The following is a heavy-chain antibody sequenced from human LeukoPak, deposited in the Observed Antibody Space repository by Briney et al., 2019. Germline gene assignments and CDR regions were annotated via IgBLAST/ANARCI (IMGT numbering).Heavy chain of an antibody. Sequence: GASVKVSCKASGYTFTSYYMHWVRQAPGQGLKWMGIINPSGGSTSYAQKFQGRVTMTRDTSTSTVYMELSSLRSEDTAVYYCARDHGYYDSSGYFDYWGQGTLVTVSS. CDR2: INPSGGST. D-gene: IGHD3-22*01. CDR1: GYTFTSYY. J-gene: IGHJ4*02. V-gene: IGHV1-46*01. CDR3: ARDHGYYDSSGYFDY.